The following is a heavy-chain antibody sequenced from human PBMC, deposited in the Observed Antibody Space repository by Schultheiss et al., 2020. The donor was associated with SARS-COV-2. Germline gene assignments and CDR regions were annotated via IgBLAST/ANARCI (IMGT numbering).Heavy chain of an antibody. CDR3: AREAGSIDY. V-gene: IGHV3-74*01. CDR1: GFTFSSYA. CDR2: INSDGSST. J-gene: IGHJ4*02. D-gene: IGHD1/OR15-1a*01. Sequence: GGSLRLSCAASGFTFSSYAMSWVRQAPGKGLVWVSRINSDGSSTSYADSVKGRFTISRDNAKNSLYLQMNSLRAEDTAVYYCAREAGSIDYWGQGTLVTVSS.